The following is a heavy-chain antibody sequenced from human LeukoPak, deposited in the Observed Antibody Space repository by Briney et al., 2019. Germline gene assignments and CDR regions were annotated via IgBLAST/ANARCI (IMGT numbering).Heavy chain of an antibody. V-gene: IGHV3-64*01. CDR1: GFTFSSYA. D-gene: IGHD3-3*01. J-gene: IGHJ4*02. CDR3: ARAWMSGSDFWSGLFDY. CDR2: ISSNGGST. Sequence: PGGSPRLSCAASGFTFSSYAMHWVRQAPGKGLEYVSAISSNGGSTYYANSVKGRFTISRDNSKNTLYLQMGSLRAEDMAVYYCARAWMSGSDFWSGLFDYWGQGTLVTVSS.